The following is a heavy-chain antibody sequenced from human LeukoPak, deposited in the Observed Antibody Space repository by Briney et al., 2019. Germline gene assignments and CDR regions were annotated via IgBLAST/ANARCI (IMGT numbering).Heavy chain of an antibody. V-gene: IGHV3-48*02. CDR3: ARVPSIQNNWFDP. Sequence: GVSLTLSCAASGFTFSSYSMNWISQAPGEGLEWVSYISSSSSTIHYTDSVKGRFTFSRDTAKNSLYLQMNSLRDEYTAVYYCARVPSIQNNWFDPRGQGTLVTVSS. CDR1: GFTFSSYS. J-gene: IGHJ5*02. D-gene: IGHD5-18*01. CDR2: ISSSSSTI.